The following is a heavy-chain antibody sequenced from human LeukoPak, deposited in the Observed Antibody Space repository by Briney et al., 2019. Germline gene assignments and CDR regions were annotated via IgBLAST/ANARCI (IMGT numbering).Heavy chain of an antibody. CDR3: ARGLGRELDGAFDI. CDR2: IYSGGRT. Sequence: GGSLRLSCAASGFIVSTIFISGVRQAPGKGLEWVSVIYSGGRTYYADSVKGRFTISRDNSRNTLYLQMNSLRAEDTAVYYCARGLGRELDGAFDIWGQGTMVTVSS. V-gene: IGHV3-53*01. J-gene: IGHJ3*02. D-gene: IGHD3-10*01. CDR1: GFIVSTIF.